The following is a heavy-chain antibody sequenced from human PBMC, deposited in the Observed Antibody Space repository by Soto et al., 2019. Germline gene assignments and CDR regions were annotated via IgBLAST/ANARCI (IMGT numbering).Heavy chain of an antibody. J-gene: IGHJ5*02. CDR3: ARVGHCSGGSCPWFDP. D-gene: IGHD2-15*01. CDR1: GGSIRNDAYY. V-gene: IGHV4-31*03. Sequence: SETLSLTCTVSGGSIRNDAYYWSWIRQQPGKGLQWIGYIYNSGGTYYSPSLQSRASISVDTSKNHFSLKLSSVTAADTAVYYCARVGHCSGGSCPWFDPWGQGTLVTVSS. CDR2: IYNSGGT.